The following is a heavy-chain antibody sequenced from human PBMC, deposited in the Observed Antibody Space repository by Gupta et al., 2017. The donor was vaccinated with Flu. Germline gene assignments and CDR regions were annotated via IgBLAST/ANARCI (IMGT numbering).Heavy chain of an antibody. CDR2: IYYSGST. V-gene: IGHV4-59*01. CDR3: ARVKSGSTWHESGIHLLYYYYMDV. Sequence: GYIYYSGSTNYNPSLKSRVTISVDTSKNQFSLKLSSVTAADTAVYYCARVKSGSTWHESGIHLLYYYYMDVWGKGTTVTVSS. J-gene: IGHJ6*03. D-gene: IGHD6-13*01.